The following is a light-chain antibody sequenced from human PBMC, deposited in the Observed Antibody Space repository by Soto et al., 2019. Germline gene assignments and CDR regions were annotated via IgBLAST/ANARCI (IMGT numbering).Light chain of an antibody. CDR3: QQYDNLPLT. J-gene: IGKJ4*01. CDR1: QDISNY. V-gene: IGKV1-33*01. CDR2: DAS. Sequence: DIPMTQSPSSLSASVGDIVTISCQASQDISNYLNWYQQKPGNAPKLLIYDASNLETGVPSRFSGGGSATYFTFTISSLQPEDIATYYCQQYDNLPLTLGGGTKVDIK.